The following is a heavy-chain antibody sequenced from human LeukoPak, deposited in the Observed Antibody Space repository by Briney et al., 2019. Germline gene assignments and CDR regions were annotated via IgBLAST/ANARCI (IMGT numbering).Heavy chain of an antibody. CDR2: IYSSGIT. D-gene: IGHD5-12*01. CDR3: ARVAYSGYEIDS. J-gene: IGHJ4*02. V-gene: IGHV4-38-2*02. CDR1: GYSISSGYY. Sequence: EASETLSLTCTVSGYSISSGYYWGWIRQPPGKGLEWLGYIYSSGITNYNPSLKSRVTMSLDTSKNQFSLKMRSVTAADTAVYYCARVAYSGYEIDSWGQGTLVTVSS.